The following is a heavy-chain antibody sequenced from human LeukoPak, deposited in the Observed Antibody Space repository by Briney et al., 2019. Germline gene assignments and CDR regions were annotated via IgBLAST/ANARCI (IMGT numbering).Heavy chain of an antibody. D-gene: IGHD4-17*01. CDR1: GGSISSGGYS. Sequence: PSETLSLTCAVSGGSISSGGYSWSWIRQPPGKGLEWIGYIYHSGSTYYNPSLKSRVTISVDRSKNQFSLKLSSVTAADTAVYYCAGLGGTVTPGYWGQGTLVTVSS. J-gene: IGHJ4*02. V-gene: IGHV4-30-2*01. CDR2: IYHSGST. CDR3: AGLGGTVTPGY.